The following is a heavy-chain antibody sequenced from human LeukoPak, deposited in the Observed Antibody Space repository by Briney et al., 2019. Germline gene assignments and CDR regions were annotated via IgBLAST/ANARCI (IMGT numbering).Heavy chain of an antibody. CDR1: GGTFSSYA. CDR2: IIPILGIA. V-gene: IGHV1-69*04. D-gene: IGHD3-22*01. Sequence: PVKVSCKASGGTFSSYAISWVRQAPGQGLEWMGRIIPILGIANYAQKFQGRVTITADKSTSTAYMELSSLRSEDTAVYYCARGSSSGYYGPPYAYYFDYWGQGTLVTVSS. J-gene: IGHJ4*02. CDR3: ARGSSSGYYGPPYAYYFDY.